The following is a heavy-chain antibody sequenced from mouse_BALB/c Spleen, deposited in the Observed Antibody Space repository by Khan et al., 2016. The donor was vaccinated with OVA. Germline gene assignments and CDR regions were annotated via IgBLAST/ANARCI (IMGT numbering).Heavy chain of an antibody. CDR2: IWAGGST. V-gene: IGHV2-9*02. CDR1: GFSLTSYG. CDR3: ARDDGSSFEYFDV. Sequence: QVQLKQSGPGLVAPSQSLSITCTVSGFSLTSYGVHWVRQPPGKGLEWLGLIWAGGSTNYNSALMSRLTINKDNSKSQVFLKMNSLQTDDTAMYYCARDDGSSFEYFDVWGAGTTVTVSS. D-gene: IGHD1-1*01. J-gene: IGHJ1*01.